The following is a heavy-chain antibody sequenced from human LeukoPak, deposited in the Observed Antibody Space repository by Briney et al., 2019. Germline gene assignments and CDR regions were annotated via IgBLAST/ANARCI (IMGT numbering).Heavy chain of an antibody. J-gene: IGHJ5*01. CDR1: GGSISSSTYH. CDR2: IYYSGNS. CDR3: ARHSSPHAGSSSWYDF. Sequence: SETLSLTCTVSGGSISSSTYHWGWIRQPPGKGLEWIGSIYYSGNSYYNPSLKSRVTISVDTSKNQFSVKLSSVTAADTAVYYCARHSSPHAGSSSWYDFWGQGTLVTVSS. D-gene: IGHD2-15*01. V-gene: IGHV4-39*01.